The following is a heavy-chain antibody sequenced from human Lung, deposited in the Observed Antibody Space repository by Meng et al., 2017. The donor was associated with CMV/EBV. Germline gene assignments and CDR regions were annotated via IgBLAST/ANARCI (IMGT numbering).Heavy chain of an antibody. CDR3: ARQSYYDDSGYYFDY. D-gene: IGHD3-22*01. CDR2: IYWDGDK. J-gene: IGHJ4*02. CDR1: GFSFSTSGVG. Sequence: QITLKEAGPTLLKPXXTLTLTCTVXGFSFSTSGVGVGWLRQPPGKALEWLALIYWDGDKRYSPSLENRLVITKDTSRNLVVLAMTNMDPVDTATYYCARQSYYDDSGYYFDYWGQGTLVTVSS. V-gene: IGHV2-5*02.